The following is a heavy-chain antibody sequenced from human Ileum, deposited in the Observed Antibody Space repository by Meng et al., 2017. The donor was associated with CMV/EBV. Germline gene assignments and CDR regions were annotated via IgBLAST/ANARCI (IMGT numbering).Heavy chain of an antibody. Sequence: ESLKISCEASGFTFSNYWMFWVRQAPGKGLEWVANIKPDGTEQHYVGSVRGRFTISRDNAKNSLYLQMNSLRVEDTAVYYCVKDINSGFYFTYWGQGTLVTVSS. D-gene: IGHD1-26*01. CDR2: IKPDGTEQ. V-gene: IGHV3-7*01. CDR1: GFTFSNYW. CDR3: VKDINSGFYFTY. J-gene: IGHJ4*02.